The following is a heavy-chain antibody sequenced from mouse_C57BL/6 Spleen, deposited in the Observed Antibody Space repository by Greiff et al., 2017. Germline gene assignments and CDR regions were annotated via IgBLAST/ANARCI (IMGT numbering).Heavy chain of an antibody. CDR1: GFTFSDYY. Sequence: EVNVVESGGGLVQPGGSLKLSCAASGFTFSDYYMYWVRQTPEKRLEWVAYISNGGGSTYYPDTVKGRFTISRDNAKNTLYLQMSRLKSEDTAMYYCARLNVYYGSSYDYWGQGTTLTVSS. J-gene: IGHJ2*01. CDR3: ARLNVYYGSSYDY. CDR2: ISNGGGST. V-gene: IGHV5-12*01. D-gene: IGHD1-1*01.